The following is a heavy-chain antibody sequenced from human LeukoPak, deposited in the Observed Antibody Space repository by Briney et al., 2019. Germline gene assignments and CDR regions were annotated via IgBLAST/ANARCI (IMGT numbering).Heavy chain of an antibody. D-gene: IGHD3-22*01. Sequence: TETLSLTCTVSGGSISSYYWSWIRQPPGKGLEWIGYIYYSGSTNYNPSLKSRVTISVDTSKNQFSLILNSVAAADTAVYYCARVDYYDSSVFDYWGQGTLVTVSS. CDR1: GGSISSYY. J-gene: IGHJ4*02. CDR3: ARVDYYDSSVFDY. CDR2: IYYSGST. V-gene: IGHV4-59*01.